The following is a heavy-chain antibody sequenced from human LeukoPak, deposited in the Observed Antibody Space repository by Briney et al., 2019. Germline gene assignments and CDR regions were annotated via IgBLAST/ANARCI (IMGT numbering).Heavy chain of an antibody. Sequence: ASVKVSCKASGYTFTGYYMHWVRQAPGQGLEWMGWINPNSGGTNYAQKFQGRVTLTRDTSISTAYMELSRLRSEDTAIYYCARDNSVGDNAWWFDPWGQGTLVTVSS. CDR2: INPNSGGT. CDR3: ARDNSVGDNAWWFDP. J-gene: IGHJ5*02. V-gene: IGHV1-2*02. D-gene: IGHD1-26*01. CDR1: GYTFTGYY.